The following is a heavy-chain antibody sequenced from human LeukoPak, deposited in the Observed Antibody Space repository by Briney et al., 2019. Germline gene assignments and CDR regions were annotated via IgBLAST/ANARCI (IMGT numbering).Heavy chain of an antibody. CDR2: FDPEDGET. D-gene: IGHD3-22*01. CDR3: ATSSGYYYDSSSRSWFDP. CDR1: GHTLTELS. J-gene: IGHJ5*02. V-gene: IGHV1-24*01. Sequence: ASVKVSCKVSGHTLTELSMHWVRQAPGKGLEWMGGFDPEDGETIYAQKFQGRVTMTEDTSTDTAYMELSSLRSEDTAVYYCATSSGYYYDSSSRSWFDPWGQGTLVTVSS.